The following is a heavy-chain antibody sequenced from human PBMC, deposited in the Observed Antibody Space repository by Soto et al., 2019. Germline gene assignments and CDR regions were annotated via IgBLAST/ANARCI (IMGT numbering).Heavy chain of an antibody. CDR1: GYTFTSYD. V-gene: IGHV1-8*01. D-gene: IGHD3-10*01. Sequence: QVQLVQSGAEVKKPGASVKVSCKASGYTFTSYDINWVRQATGQGLEWMGWMNPNSGNTGYAQKFQGRVTMNRTTSISTAYMELSSLRSEDTAVYYCASGINYYASGDDAFDIWGQGTMVTVSS. J-gene: IGHJ3*02. CDR2: MNPNSGNT. CDR3: ASGINYYASGDDAFDI.